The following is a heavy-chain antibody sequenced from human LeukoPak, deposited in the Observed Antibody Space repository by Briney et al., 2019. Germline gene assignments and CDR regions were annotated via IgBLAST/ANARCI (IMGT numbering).Heavy chain of an antibody. CDR2: IYYSGST. J-gene: IGHJ1*01. D-gene: IGHD3-22*01. CDR1: GGSISSYY. CDR3: ARGVSYYDSSGYYNEYFQH. Sequence: PSETLSLTCTVSGGSISSYYWSWIRQPPGKGLEWRGYIYYSGSTNYNPPLKSRVTISVDTSKNQFSLKLSSVTAADTAVYYCARGVSYYDSSGYYNEYFQHWGQGTLVTVSS. V-gene: IGHV4-59*08.